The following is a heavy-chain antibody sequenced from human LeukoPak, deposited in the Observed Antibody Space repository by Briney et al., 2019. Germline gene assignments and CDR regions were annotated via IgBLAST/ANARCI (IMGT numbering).Heavy chain of an antibody. D-gene: IGHD2-15*01. CDR1: GFTFTSYS. CDR3: IKEAGYCSGGGCYRWFDS. CDR2: ISTGGSTM. J-gene: IGHJ5*01. V-gene: IGHV3-48*01. Sequence: GGSLRLSCGASGFTFTSYSMSWVRQAPGKGLEWISYISTGGSTMYYADSVKGRFTIARDDAQNSLPLQMNSLRADDTAVYYCIKEAGYCSGGGCYRWFDSWGQGTLVTVSS.